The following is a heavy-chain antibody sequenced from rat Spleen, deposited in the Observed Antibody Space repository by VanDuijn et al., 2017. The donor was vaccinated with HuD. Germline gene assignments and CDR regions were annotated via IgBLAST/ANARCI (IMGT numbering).Heavy chain of an antibody. D-gene: IGHD1-1*01. J-gene: IGHJ1*01. CDR3: ARHEDSAVYYCARRVKLDYWYFDF. CDR2: ISTGGGNT. CDR1: GFTFSNYD. V-gene: IGHV5S13*01. Sequence: EVQLVESGGGLVQPGRSLKLSCAASGFTFSNYDMAWVRQAPTKGLEWIASISTGGGNTYYRDSVKGRFTISRDNAKNTQYLQMDSLRSEDPATYYCARHEDSAVYYCARRVKLDYWYFDFWGPGTMVTVSS.